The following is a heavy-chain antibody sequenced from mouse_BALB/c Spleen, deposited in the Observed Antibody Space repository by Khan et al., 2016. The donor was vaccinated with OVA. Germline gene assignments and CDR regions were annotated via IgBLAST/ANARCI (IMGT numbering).Heavy chain of an antibody. V-gene: IGHV2-2*02. J-gene: IGHJ3*01. D-gene: IGHD2-4*01. CDR3: ARNYDYDEGLAY. Sequence: VQLKESGPGLVQPSQSLSITCTVSGFSLTSYGVHWVRQSPGKGLEWLGVIWSGGSTDYNAAFISRLSISKDNSKSQVFFKMNSLQANDSAIYYCARNYDYDEGLAYWGQGTLVTVSA. CDR1: GFSLTSYG. CDR2: IWSGGST.